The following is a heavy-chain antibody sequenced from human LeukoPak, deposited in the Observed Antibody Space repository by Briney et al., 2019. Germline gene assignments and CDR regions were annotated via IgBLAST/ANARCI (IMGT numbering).Heavy chain of an antibody. CDR1: GFTFSSYS. V-gene: IGHV3-21*01. CDR3: ARDKGAHGDYVCDY. D-gene: IGHD4-17*01. CDR2: ISSSSSYI. Sequence: GGSLRLSCAASGFTFSSYSMNWVRQAPGKGLEWVSSISSSSSYIYYADSVKGRFTISRDNAKNSLYLQMNSLRTEDTAVYYCARDKGAHGDYVCDYWGQGTLVTVSS. J-gene: IGHJ4*02.